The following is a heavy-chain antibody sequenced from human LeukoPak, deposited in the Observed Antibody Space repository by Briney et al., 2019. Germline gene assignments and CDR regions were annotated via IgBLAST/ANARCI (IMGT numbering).Heavy chain of an antibody. J-gene: IGHJ4*02. CDR1: GFTLRTYT. CDR2: ISTGGDST. V-gene: IGHV3-23*01. D-gene: IGHD1-26*01. Sequence: QPGGSLRLSCAASGFTLRTYTMTWVRQAPGKGLEWVSTISTGGDSTFYADSVKGRFTISRDNAKNSLYLQMNSLRAEDTAVYYCASMGAFDYWGQGTLVTVSS. CDR3: ASMGAFDY.